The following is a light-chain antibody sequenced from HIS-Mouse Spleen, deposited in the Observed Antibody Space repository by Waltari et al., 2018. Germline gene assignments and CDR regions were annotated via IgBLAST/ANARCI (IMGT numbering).Light chain of an antibody. J-gene: IGLJ2*01. CDR1: ALPNKY. V-gene: IGLV3-10*01. Sequence: SYELTPPPSVSVSPGQTARITCPGDALPNKYAYCYQQKTGQAPVLVIYEDSKRPPGIPERFSGSSSGTMATLTISGAQVEDEADYYCYSTDSSGNHRVFGGGTKLTVL. CDR3: YSTDSSGNHRV. CDR2: EDS.